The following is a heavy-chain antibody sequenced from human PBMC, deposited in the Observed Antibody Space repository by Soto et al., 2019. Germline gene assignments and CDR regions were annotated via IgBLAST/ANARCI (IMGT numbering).Heavy chain of an antibody. CDR3: ARGAYIAAADYLDY. J-gene: IGHJ4*02. CDR1: GGSFSGYY. V-gene: IGHV4-34*01. CDR2: INHSGST. Sequence: SETLSLTCAVYGGSFSGYYWSWIRQPPGKGLEWIGEINHSGSTNYNPSLKSRVAISVDTSKNQFSLKLSSVTAADTAVYYCARGAYIAAADYLDYWGQGTLVPVSS. D-gene: IGHD6-13*01.